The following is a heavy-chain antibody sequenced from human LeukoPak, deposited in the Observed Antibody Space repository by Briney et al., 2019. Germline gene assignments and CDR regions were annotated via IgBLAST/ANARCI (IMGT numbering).Heavy chain of an antibody. CDR1: GYTFTSYD. CDR3: ARGTVDYVWGSYRPNWFDP. J-gene: IGHJ5*02. V-gene: IGHV1-8*01. D-gene: IGHD3-16*02. CDR2: MNPSSGST. Sequence: ASVKVSCKASGYTFTSYDSNWVRQATGQGLEWMGWMNPSSGSTGYAQKFQGRVTMTRNTSISTAYMDLSSLRSEDTAVYYCARGTVDYVWGSYRPNWFDPWGQGTLVTVSS.